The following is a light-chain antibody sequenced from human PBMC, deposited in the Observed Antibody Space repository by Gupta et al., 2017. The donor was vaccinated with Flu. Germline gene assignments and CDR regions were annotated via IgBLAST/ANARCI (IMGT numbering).Light chain of an antibody. CDR1: QSVSSN. V-gene: IGKV3-15*01. J-gene: IGKJ2*01. Sequence: ATLSVSPGERATLSCRASQSVSSNLAWYQQKPGQAPRLLIYGASTRATGIPARFSGSGSGTEFTLTISSLQSEDFAVYYCQQYNNWPLYTFGQGTKLEIK. CDR2: GAS. CDR3: QQYNNWPLYT.